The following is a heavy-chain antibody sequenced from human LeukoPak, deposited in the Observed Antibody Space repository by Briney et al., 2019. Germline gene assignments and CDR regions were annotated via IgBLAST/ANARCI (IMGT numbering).Heavy chain of an antibody. CDR3: ARDVSVMTEIYAFDI. V-gene: IGHV4-61*01. CDR2: IYYSGST. CDR1: GGSITSRSFY. Sequence: PSETLSLTCSVSGGSITSRSFYWGGIRQPPGKGLEWVGYIYYSGSTNYTPSLKSRVTISLDTSKNQFSLNLSSVTAADTAVYFCARDVSVMTEIYAFDIWGQGTMVTVSS. D-gene: IGHD2-21*02. J-gene: IGHJ3*02.